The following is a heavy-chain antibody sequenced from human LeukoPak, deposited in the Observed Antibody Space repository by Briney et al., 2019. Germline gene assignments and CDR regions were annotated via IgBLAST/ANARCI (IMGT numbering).Heavy chain of an antibody. CDR3: AKDSYSLWSGYYTGYFDY. J-gene: IGHJ4*02. Sequence: GGSLRLSCAASGFTFSSYWMHWVRQAPGKGLVWVSRINTDGSSTSYADSVKGRFTISRDNAKNTLYLQMNSLRAEDTAVYYCAKDSYSLWSGYYTGYFDYWGQGTLVTVSS. CDR2: INTDGSST. CDR1: GFTFSSYW. D-gene: IGHD3-3*01. V-gene: IGHV3-74*01.